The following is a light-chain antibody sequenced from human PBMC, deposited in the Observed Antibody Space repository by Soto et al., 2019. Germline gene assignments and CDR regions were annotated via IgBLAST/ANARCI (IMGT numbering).Light chain of an antibody. CDR3: QQSYSTPS. Sequence: DLQRTQSPSTLSATAGDRVIITCRASQSISSWLAWYQHKPGKAPKLLIYAASSLQSGVPSRFSGSGSGTDSTLTISSLQPEDFATEYCQQSYSTPSVGQGTKGEIK. CDR2: AAS. CDR1: QSISSW. V-gene: IGKV1-39*01. J-gene: IGKJ1*01.